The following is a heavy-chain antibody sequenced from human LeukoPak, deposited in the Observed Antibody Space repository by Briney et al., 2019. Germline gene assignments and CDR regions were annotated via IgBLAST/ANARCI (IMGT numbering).Heavy chain of an antibody. Sequence: SETLSLTRPVSGFSISTGYYWGWIRQAPGKGLEWIGSLYRSGSTYYNPSLRSRMTISLDTSKNQFSLKLNSVTAADTALYYCVSQVVPAAIPDAFDIWGRGTMVSVSS. D-gene: IGHD2-2*01. CDR2: LYRSGST. J-gene: IGHJ3*02. CDR3: VSQVVPAAIPDAFDI. V-gene: IGHV4-38-2*01. CDR1: GFSISTGYY.